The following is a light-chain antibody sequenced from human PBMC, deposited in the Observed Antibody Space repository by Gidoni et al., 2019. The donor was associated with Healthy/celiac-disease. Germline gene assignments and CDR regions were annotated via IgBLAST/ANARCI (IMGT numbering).Light chain of an antibody. Sequence: QSVLTQPHSVSGAPGQRVTISCTGRSSNIGAGYDVHWYQHLTGTAPKLLIYGNSNRPSGVPDRFSGSRSGTSASLAITWFQAEDEADYYCQSYDSSLSGWVFGGGTKLTVL. CDR3: QSYDSSLSGWV. CDR1: SSNIGAGYD. V-gene: IGLV1-40*01. CDR2: GNS. J-gene: IGLJ3*02.